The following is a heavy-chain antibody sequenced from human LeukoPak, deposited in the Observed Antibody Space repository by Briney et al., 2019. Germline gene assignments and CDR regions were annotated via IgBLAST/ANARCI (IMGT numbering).Heavy chain of an antibody. D-gene: IGHD3-10*01. CDR1: GGSFSGYY. V-gene: IGHV4-34*01. CDR2: INHSGST. J-gene: IGHJ6*03. Sequence: PSETLSLTCAVYGGSFSGYYWSWIRQPPGRGLEWIGEINHSGSTNYNPSLKSRVTISVDTSKNQFSLKLSSVTAADTAVYYCASSFGSYMDVWGKGTTVTVSS. CDR3: ASSFGSYMDV.